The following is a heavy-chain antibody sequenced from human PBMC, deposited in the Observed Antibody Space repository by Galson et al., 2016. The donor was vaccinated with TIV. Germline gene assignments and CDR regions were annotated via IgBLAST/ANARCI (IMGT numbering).Heavy chain of an antibody. V-gene: IGHV1-46*01. D-gene: IGHD2-21*02. J-gene: IGHJ4*02. CDR2: INPDGGDT. CDR3: AGTQSCGGDCYYFDY. CDR1: GYTFSHYY. Sequence: SVKVSCKASGYTFSHYYMHWVRQAPGEGLEWMGIINPDGGDTNYTQKFQGRVIMTRDMSTTTVYMELSSLRSEDTAVYYCAGTQSCGGDCYYFDYWGQGALVTVSS.